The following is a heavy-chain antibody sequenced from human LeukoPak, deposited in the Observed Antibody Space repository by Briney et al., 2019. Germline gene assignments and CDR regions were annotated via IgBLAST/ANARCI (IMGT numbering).Heavy chain of an antibody. V-gene: IGHV4-39*07. Sequence: SETLSLTCTVSGGSISSSSYYWGWIRQPPGKGLEWIGSIYYSGSTYYNPSLKSRVTISVDTSKNQFSLKLSSVTAADTAVYYCARGGTYYDFWSGPRGNYYYYMDVWGKGTTVTVSS. J-gene: IGHJ6*03. CDR3: ARGGTYYDFWSGPRGNYYYYMDV. D-gene: IGHD3-3*01. CDR2: IYYSGST. CDR1: GGSISSSSYY.